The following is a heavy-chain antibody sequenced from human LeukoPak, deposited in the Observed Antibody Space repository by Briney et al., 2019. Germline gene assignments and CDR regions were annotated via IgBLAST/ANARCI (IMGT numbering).Heavy chain of an antibody. CDR3: ASRHRRRYCSGGSCGPYYYYMDV. D-gene: IGHD2-15*01. J-gene: IGHJ6*03. CDR2: VDHTGST. Sequence: SETLSLTCTVSDDSITMYYWTWIRQPPGKGLEWIGYVDHTGSTKFNPSLNGRVSISVDTSKNQFSLKLSSVTAADTAVYYCASRHRRRYCSGGSCGPYYYYMDVWGKGTAVTISS. V-gene: IGHV4-59*12. CDR1: DDSITMYY.